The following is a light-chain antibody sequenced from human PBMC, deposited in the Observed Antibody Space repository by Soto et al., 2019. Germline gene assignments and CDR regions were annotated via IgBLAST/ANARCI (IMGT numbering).Light chain of an antibody. CDR3: QYYDSSLSGWV. V-gene: IGLV1-40*01. CDR1: SSNIGAGYD. J-gene: IGLJ3*02. Sequence: QSVLTQPPSVSGAPGQRVTISCTGSSSNIGAGYDVHWYQQLPGTAPKLLIYGNSNRPSGVPDRFSGSKSGTSASLAITGPQAEHEADYYCQYYDSSLSGWVFGGGTKLTVL. CDR2: GNS.